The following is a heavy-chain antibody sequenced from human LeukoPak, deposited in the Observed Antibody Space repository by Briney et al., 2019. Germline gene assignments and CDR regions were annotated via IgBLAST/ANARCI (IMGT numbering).Heavy chain of an antibody. CDR2: VIPILGIA. CDR3: ASGYSYGYEGYYGMDV. CDR1: GGTFSSYA. V-gene: IGHV1-69*04. D-gene: IGHD5-18*01. Sequence: SVKVSCKASGGTFSSYAISWVRQAPGQGLEWMGRVIPILGIANYAQKFQGRVTITADKSTSTAYMELSSLRSEDTAVYYCASGYSYGYEGYYGMDVWGQGTTVTVSS. J-gene: IGHJ6*02.